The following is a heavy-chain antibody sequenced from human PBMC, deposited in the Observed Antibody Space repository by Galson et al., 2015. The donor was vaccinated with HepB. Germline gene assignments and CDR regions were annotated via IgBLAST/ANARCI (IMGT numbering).Heavy chain of an antibody. CDR3: AKSLRGGSYSPFDY. CDR1: GFTFSSYA. CDR2: ISGSGGST. Sequence: SLRLSCAGSGFTFSSYAMTWVRQAPGKGLEWVSAISGSGGSTYYADSVKGRFTISRDNSKNTLYLQMNSLRAEDTAVYYCAKSLRGGSYSPFDYWGQGTLVTVSS. V-gene: IGHV3-23*01. J-gene: IGHJ4*02. D-gene: IGHD1-26*01.